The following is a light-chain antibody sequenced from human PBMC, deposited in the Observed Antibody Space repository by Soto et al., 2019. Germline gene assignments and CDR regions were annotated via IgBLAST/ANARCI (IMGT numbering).Light chain of an antibody. CDR3: QQYDSYSWT. Sequence: DIQMTQSPSTLSASAGDTVTITCRASQSISTWLAWYQQKPGKAPNLLIFDASSLQRGVPSRFSGSGSGTEFTLTISSLPPDDFATYYCQQYDSYSWTFGQGTKV. V-gene: IGKV1-5*01. CDR1: QSISTW. CDR2: DAS. J-gene: IGKJ1*01.